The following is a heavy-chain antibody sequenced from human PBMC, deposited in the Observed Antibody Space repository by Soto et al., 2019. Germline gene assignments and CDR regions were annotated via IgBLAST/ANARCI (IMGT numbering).Heavy chain of an antibody. J-gene: IGHJ5*02. V-gene: IGHV1-2*02. CDR3: ARMATFGSLNWFDP. D-gene: IGHD3-16*01. CDR2: INPNSGGT. Sequence: GASVKVSCKAAGYTFTGYYMHWVRQALGQGLEWMGWINPNSGGTNYAQKFQGRVTMTRDISIATAYMELSSLRSDDTAIYYCARMATFGSLNWFDPWGQGTLVTVSS. CDR1: GYTFTGYY.